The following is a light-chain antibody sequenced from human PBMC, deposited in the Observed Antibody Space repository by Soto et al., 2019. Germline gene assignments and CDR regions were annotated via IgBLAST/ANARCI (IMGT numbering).Light chain of an antibody. CDR1: QSVFTN. CDR2: GAA. J-gene: IGKJ2*01. V-gene: IGKV3-15*01. Sequence: EVVLTQSPAILSVSPGERATLSCRASQSVFTNLAWYQQKPGQAPRLLISGAATRATGLPARFSGSGSGTEFTLTISSLQSEDFAVYYCQQCAHSPRTFGQGTRLEIK. CDR3: QQCAHSPRT.